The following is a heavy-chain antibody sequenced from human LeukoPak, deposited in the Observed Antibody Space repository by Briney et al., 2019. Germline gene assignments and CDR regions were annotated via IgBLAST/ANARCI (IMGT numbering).Heavy chain of an antibody. J-gene: IGHJ1*01. Sequence: GGSLRLSCAASGFTFSSYATNWVRHAPGKGLEWVSSISSSSSYIYYADSVKGRFTISRDNAKNSLYLQMNSLGVDDTAVYYCGTYSINNAREFQYWGQGTLVTVPS. CDR3: GTYSINNAREFQY. V-gene: IGHV3-21*01. CDR1: GFTFSSYA. D-gene: IGHD4-11*01. CDR2: ISSSSSYI.